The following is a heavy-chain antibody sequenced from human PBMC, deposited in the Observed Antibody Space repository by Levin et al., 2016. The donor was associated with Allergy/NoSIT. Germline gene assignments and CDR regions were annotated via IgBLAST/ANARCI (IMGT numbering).Heavy chain of an antibody. CDR1: GGPFASFGTYA. CDR3: ARGGDGYNLDYYYGMDV. J-gene: IGHJ6*02. V-gene: IGHV1-69*13. CDR2: IIPIYGTA. D-gene: IGHD5-24*01. Sequence: SVKVSCKASGGPFASFGTYAISWVRQAPGHGLEWMGGIIPIYGTAHLAQRFQGRVTITADASTSTSVLELSSLRSEDTAVYYCARGGDGYNLDYYYGMDVWGQGTTVTVSS.